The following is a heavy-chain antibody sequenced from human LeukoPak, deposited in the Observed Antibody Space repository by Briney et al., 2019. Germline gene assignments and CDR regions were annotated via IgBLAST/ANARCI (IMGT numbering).Heavy chain of an antibody. V-gene: IGHV3-23*01. J-gene: IGHJ4*02. CDR1: GFTFSSYV. CDR2: ISGSGGST. Sequence: SGGSPRLSCAASGFTFSSYVMSWVRQAPGKGLEWVSTISGSGGSTYYADSVKGRFTISRDSSKNTLYLQMNSLRTGDTAVYYCAGSSSWYRQGDYWGQGTLVTVSS. CDR3: AGSSSWYRQGDY. D-gene: IGHD6-13*01.